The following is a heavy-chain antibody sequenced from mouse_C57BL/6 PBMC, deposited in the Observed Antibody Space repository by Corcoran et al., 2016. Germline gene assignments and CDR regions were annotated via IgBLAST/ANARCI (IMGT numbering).Heavy chain of an antibody. V-gene: IGHV1-75*01. Sequence: QVQLQQSGPELVKPGASVKISCKDSGYTFTDYYINWVKQRPGQGLEWIGWIFPGSGSTYYNEKFKGKATLTVDKSSSTAYMLLSSLPSEDSAVYFCARFGGLRRGDYAMDYWGQGTSVTVSS. J-gene: IGHJ4*01. CDR3: ARFGGLRRGDYAMDY. CDR2: IFPGSGST. D-gene: IGHD2-2*01. CDR1: GYTFTDYY.